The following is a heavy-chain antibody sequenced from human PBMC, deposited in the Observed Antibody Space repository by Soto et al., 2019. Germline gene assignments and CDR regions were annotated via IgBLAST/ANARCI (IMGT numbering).Heavy chain of an antibody. D-gene: IGHD2-15*01. CDR3: AKEVEGGWYYVDY. V-gene: IGHV3-23*01. CDR1: GFTFSTYA. Sequence: EVQLLESGGGLVQPGGSLTLSCAASGFTFSTYAMTWVRQAPGKGLEWVSTISDSDGSTYYADSVKGRFTISRDTSKNTVYLQRNRLRAEDTAVYYCAKEVEGGWYYVDYWGQGTLVTVSS. CDR2: ISDSDGST. J-gene: IGHJ4*02.